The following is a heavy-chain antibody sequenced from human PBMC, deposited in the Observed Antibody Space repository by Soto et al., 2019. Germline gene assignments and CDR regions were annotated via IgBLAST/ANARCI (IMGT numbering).Heavy chain of an antibody. J-gene: IGHJ6*02. Sequence: EVQLVQSGAEVKKPGESLRISCKGSGYSFTSYWISCVRQMPGKGLEWMGRIDPSDSYTNYSPSFQGHVTISADKPISTAYRQWSSLKASDTAMYYCARLAMATRRGYYGMDVWGQGTTVSVSS. D-gene: IGHD5-12*01. CDR1: GYSFTSYW. CDR3: ARLAMATRRGYYGMDV. V-gene: IGHV5-10-1*01. CDR2: IDPSDSYT.